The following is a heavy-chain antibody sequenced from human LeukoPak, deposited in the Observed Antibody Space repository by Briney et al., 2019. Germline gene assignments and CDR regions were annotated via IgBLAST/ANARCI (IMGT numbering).Heavy chain of an antibody. D-gene: IGHD5-12*01. CDR3: ARGDGVATRYYYGLDV. J-gene: IGHJ6*02. CDR2: SSGDGRTM. V-gene: IGHV3-48*03. CDR1: GFTFRSYE. Sequence: GGSLRLSCEASGFTFRSYEMNWVRQAPGKGLEWVSYSSGDGRTMYYADSVKGRFTISRDSGTNSLYLQMNSLRAEDTAVYYCARGDGVATRYYYGLDVWGQGTTVNVSS.